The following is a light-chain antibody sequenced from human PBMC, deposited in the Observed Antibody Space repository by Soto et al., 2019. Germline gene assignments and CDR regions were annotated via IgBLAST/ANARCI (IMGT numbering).Light chain of an antibody. Sequence: DIVMTQSPLSLPVTPGEPASISCRSSQSLLHSNGYNYLDWFLQKPGQSPQLLIYLGSNRASGVPGRFSGSGSGTDFTLKISRVEAEDVGVYYCMQVLQTPYTFGQGTKLQI. J-gene: IGKJ2*01. CDR1: QSLLHSNGYNY. V-gene: IGKV2-28*01. CDR3: MQVLQTPYT. CDR2: LGS.